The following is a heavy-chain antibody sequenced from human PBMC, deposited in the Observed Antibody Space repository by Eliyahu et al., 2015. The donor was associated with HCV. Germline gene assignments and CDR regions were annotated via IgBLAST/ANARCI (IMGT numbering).Heavy chain of an antibody. D-gene: IGHD3-10*01. V-gene: IGHV4-34*01. CDR2: INHSGST. J-gene: IGHJ5*02. Sequence: HVQLQQWGAGLLKPSETLSLTCAVHGGSFSGXYWSWIRXPPGKGLEWIGEINHSGSTNYNPSLKSRVTISVDTSKNQFSLKLSSVTAADTAVYYCARHSAWFGGWFDPWGQGTLVTVSS. CDR1: GGSFSGXY. CDR3: ARHSAWFGGWFDP.